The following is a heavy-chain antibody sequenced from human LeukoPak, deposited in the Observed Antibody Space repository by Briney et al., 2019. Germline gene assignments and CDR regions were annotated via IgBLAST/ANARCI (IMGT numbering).Heavy chain of an antibody. V-gene: IGHV3-30*02. D-gene: IGHD1-26*01. CDR2: IRYDGSNK. Sequence: GGSLRLSCAASGFTFSSYGMHWVRQAPGKGLEWVAFIRYDGSNKYYADSVKGRFTISRDNSKNTLYLQMNSLRAEDTAVYYCAKGLGLGATKRNWFDPWGQGTLVTVSS. J-gene: IGHJ5*02. CDR1: GFTFSSYG. CDR3: AKGLGLGATKRNWFDP.